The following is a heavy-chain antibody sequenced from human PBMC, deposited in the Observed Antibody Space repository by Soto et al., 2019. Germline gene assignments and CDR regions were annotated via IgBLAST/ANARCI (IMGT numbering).Heavy chain of an antibody. CDR2: IIPIFGTA. CDR1: GGTFSSYA. J-gene: IGHJ6*02. CDR3: ARSKPLTGYDFWSGDHGPKIGTHPYGMDV. Sequence: QVQLVQSGAEVKKPGSSVKVSCKASGGTFSSYAISWVRQAPGQGLEWMGGIIPIFGTANYAQKFQGRVTLTADESTSTAYMVLSSLRSEDTVVYYCARSKPLTGYDFWSGDHGPKIGTHPYGMDVWGQGTTVTVSS. D-gene: IGHD3-3*01. V-gene: IGHV1-69*01.